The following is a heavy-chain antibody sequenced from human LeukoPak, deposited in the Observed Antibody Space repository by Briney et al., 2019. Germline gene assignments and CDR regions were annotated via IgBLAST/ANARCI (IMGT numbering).Heavy chain of an antibody. CDR3: ARAPFGGWYKSYYFDY. CDR2: IRSLADAA. CDR1: AFNFSSYA. D-gene: IGHD6-19*01. J-gene: IGHJ4*02. V-gene: IGHV3-23*01. Sequence: GGSLSLSCAASAFNFSSYAMSWLRQAPGKGLEGVSGIRSLADAAYYADSLKGRFTISRDNSKNTVSLQIHTLRVEVTGVYCCARAPFGGWYKSYYFDYWGQGTLVTAPS.